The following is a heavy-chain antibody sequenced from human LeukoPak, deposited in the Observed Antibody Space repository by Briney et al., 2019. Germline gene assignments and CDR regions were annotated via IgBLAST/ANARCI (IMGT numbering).Heavy chain of an antibody. CDR1: GFTFSSYW. CDR3: ARDRGGPIVPTINYYFDY. V-gene: IGHV3-7*01. Sequence: SGGSLRLSCAASGFTFSSYWMSLVRQAPGKGLEWVANIKQDGSEKYYVDSVKGRFTISRDNAKNSLYLQMNSLRAEDTAVYYCARDRGGPIVPTINYYFDYWGQGTLVTVSS. D-gene: IGHD3-10*01. J-gene: IGHJ4*02. CDR2: IKQDGSEK.